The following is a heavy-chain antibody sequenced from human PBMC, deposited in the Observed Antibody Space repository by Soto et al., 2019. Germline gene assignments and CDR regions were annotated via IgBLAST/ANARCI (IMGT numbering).Heavy chain of an antibody. D-gene: IGHD5-12*01. CDR2: ISYDGFNK. CDR3: ARRHGYSFDS. Sequence: QVHLVESGGGVAQPGTSLRLSCEASGFTFNNFGFDWVRQAPGKGLEWVALISYDGFNKYYADSVRGRLTISRDNSKKTVNLHLNNLQPEDTAVYYCARRHGYSFDSWGQGTLVTVSS. CDR1: GFTFNNFG. J-gene: IGHJ4*02. V-gene: IGHV3-30*03.